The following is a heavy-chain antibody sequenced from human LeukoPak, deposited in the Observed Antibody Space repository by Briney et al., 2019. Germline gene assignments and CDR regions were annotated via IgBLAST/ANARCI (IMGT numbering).Heavy chain of an antibody. Sequence: SVKVSCKACGGTFSSYAISWVRQAPGQGLERMGGIIPIFGTANNAQKFQGRVTITADKSTSTADMELSSLRSEDTAVYYCAREAGSRYDSSGYPFDYWGQGTLVTVSS. J-gene: IGHJ4*02. CDR3: AREAGSRYDSSGYPFDY. CDR1: GGTFSSYA. V-gene: IGHV1-69*06. CDR2: IIPIFGTA. D-gene: IGHD3-22*01.